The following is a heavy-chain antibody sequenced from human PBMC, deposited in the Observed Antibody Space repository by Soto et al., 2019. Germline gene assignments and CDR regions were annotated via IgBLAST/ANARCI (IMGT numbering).Heavy chain of an antibody. Sequence: GGSLRLSCAASGFTFSSYAMHWVRQAPGKGLEWVAVISYDGSNKYYADSVKGRFTISRDNAKNSLYLQMNSLRAEDTAVYYCARGQLLMDVWGKGTTVTVSS. CDR3: ARGQLLMDV. CDR2: ISYDGSNK. J-gene: IGHJ6*03. CDR1: GFTFSSYA. V-gene: IGHV3-30-3*01. D-gene: IGHD2-2*01.